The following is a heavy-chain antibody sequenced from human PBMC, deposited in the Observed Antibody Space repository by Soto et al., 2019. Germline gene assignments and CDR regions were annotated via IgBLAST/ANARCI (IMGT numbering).Heavy chain of an antibody. CDR1: GFTFSSYA. V-gene: IGHV3-30-3*01. J-gene: IGHJ5*02. D-gene: IGHD3-3*01. CDR3: AVTPDYDFWSGYSEPPGFDP. Sequence: GGSLRLSCAASGFTFSSYAMHWVRQAPGKGLEWVAVISYDGSNKYYADSVKGRFTISRDNSKNTLYLQMDSLRAEDTAVYYCAVTPDYDFWSGYSEPPGFDPWGQGTLVTVSS. CDR2: ISYDGSNK.